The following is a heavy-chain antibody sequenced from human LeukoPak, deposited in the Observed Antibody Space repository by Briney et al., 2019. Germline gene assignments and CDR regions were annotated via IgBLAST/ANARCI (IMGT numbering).Heavy chain of an antibody. Sequence: SETLSLTCTVSGGSISSSSYYWGWIRQPPGKGLEWIGSIYYSGSTYYNPSLKSRVTISVDTSKNQFSLKLSSVTAADTAVYYCARRRIQLWSRYFDYWGQGTLVTVSS. CDR1: GGSISSSSYY. V-gene: IGHV4-39*07. CDR3: ARRRIQLWSRYFDY. D-gene: IGHD5-18*01. CDR2: IYYSGST. J-gene: IGHJ4*02.